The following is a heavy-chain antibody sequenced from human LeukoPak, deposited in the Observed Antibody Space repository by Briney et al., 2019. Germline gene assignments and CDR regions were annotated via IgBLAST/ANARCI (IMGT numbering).Heavy chain of an antibody. J-gene: IGHJ6*02. CDR1: GFTFSSYS. CDR2: ISSSSSYI. Sequence: PGGSLRLPCAASGFTFSSYSMNWVRQAPGKGLEWVSSISSSSSYIYYADSVKGRFTISRDNAKNSLYLQMNSLRAEDTAVYYCARVLLIVGAPYGMDVWGQGTTVTVSS. V-gene: IGHV3-21*01. D-gene: IGHD1-26*01. CDR3: ARVLLIVGAPYGMDV.